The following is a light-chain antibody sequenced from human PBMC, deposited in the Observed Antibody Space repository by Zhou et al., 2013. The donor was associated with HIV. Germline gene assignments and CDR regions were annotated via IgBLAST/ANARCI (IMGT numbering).Light chain of an antibody. CDR3: QQHEDFPLT. CDR1: QDISNY. CDR2: DAS. J-gene: IGKJ4*01. V-gene: IGKV1-33*01. Sequence: DIQMTQSPSSLSGSVGDRVTITCQASQDISNYLNWYQQKPGKAPKVLIYDASTLETGVPSRFSGGGSGTDFSFTITNLQPEDIGTYYCQQHEDFPLTFGGGTKVEIK.